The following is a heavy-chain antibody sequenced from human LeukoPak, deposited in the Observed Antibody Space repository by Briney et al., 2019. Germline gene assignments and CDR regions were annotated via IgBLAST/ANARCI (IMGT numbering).Heavy chain of an antibody. CDR1: GGSLSSYF. V-gene: IGHV4-59*12. CDR3: ARDKCSGGSCYEDY. J-gene: IGHJ4*02. CDR2: IYSSGST. D-gene: IGHD2-15*01. Sequence: SETLSLTCTVSGGSLSSYFWSWIRLSPGKGLEWIGYIYSSGSTNYNPSLRSRVTISVDTSKNQFSLKLSSVTAADTAVYYCARDKCSGGSCYEDYWGQGTLVTVSS.